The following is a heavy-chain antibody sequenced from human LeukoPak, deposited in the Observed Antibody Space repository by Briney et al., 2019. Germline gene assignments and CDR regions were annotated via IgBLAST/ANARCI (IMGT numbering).Heavy chain of an antibody. V-gene: IGHV1-8*02. Sequence: GASVKVSCKASGGTFSSYAINWVRQATGQGLEWMGWMNPNSGNTGYAQKFQGRVTMTRDMSTSTVYMELSSLRSEDTAVYYCARALYHTFDYWGQGTLVTVSS. CDR1: GGTFSSYA. CDR3: ARALYHTFDY. J-gene: IGHJ4*02. CDR2: MNPNSGNT. D-gene: IGHD2-2*01.